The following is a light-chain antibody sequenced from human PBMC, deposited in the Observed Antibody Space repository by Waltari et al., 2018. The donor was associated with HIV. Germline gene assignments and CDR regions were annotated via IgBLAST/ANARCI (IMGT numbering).Light chain of an antibody. CDR2: GNS. CDR3: QSYDSSLSGSV. CDR1: SSNIRAGYD. J-gene: IGLJ2*01. Sequence: QSVLTPPPSVSGAPGPRVTISCTGTSSNIRAGYDVHWYQQLPGTAPKLLIYGNSNRPSGVPDRFSGSKSGTSASLAITGLQAEDEADYYCQSYDSSLSGSVFGGGTKLTVL. V-gene: IGLV1-40*01.